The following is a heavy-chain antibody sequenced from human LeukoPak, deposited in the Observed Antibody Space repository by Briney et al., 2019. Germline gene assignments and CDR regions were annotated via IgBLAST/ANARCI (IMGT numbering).Heavy chain of an antibody. CDR3: ARRSTLYSSGRFYFDY. D-gene: IGHD6-19*01. V-gene: IGHV1-18*01. J-gene: IGHJ4*02. CDR2: ISAHDGTR. Sequence: ASVKVSCKASGYTFTNYGITWVRQAPGQGLEWMGWISAHDGTRNYALKLEDRVTMTTDTSTSTAYMELRGLRSDDTAVYYCARRSTLYSSGRFYFDYWGQGTLVTVSS. CDR1: GYTFTNYG.